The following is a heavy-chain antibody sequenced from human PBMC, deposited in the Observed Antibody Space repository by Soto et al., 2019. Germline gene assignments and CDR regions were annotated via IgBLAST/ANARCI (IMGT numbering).Heavy chain of an antibody. CDR3: ARGRFRRAWFDP. CDR1: GYTFTNYD. D-gene: IGHD3-16*01. CDR2: MNPDSGNT. V-gene: IGHV1-8*01. J-gene: IGHJ5*02. Sequence: QVQLVQSGAEVKKPGASVKVSCKASGYTFTNYDIHWVRQATGQGLEWMGWMNPDSGNTGQSKQFQGRITMTRDTSISTAYMEMSSLRSEDTAVYYCARGRFRRAWFDPWGQGTRVNVSS.